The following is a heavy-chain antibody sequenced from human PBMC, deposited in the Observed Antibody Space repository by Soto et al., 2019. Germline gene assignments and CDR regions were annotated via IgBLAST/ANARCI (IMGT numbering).Heavy chain of an antibody. J-gene: IGHJ4*02. CDR2: IRASGEQT. CDR3: AQDRGWGVVSPSHDS. D-gene: IGHD2-21*01. V-gene: IGHV3-23*01. Sequence: EVQLLESGGGLVQPGGSLRVSCATSGCTFKNFVMSWVRQAPGKGLEWVAAIRASGEQTFYADSVKGRFTISRDNSKNMQFLLMNSLRDDDTALYFCAQDRGWGVVSPSHDSWGQGTLVTVSS. CDR1: GCTFKNFV.